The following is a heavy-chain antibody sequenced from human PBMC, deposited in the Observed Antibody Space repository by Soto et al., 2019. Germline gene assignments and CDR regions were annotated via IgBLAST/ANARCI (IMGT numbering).Heavy chain of an antibody. CDR3: ARSSSSGYYFDY. J-gene: IGHJ4*02. V-gene: IGHV1-69*10. CDR2: IIPILGIA. D-gene: IGHD6-6*01. Sequence: ASVKVSCKASGGTFSSYAISWVRQVPGQGLEWMGGIIPILGIANYAQKFQGRVTITADKSTSTAYMELSSLRSEDTAVYYCARSSSSGYYFDYWGQGTLVTVSS. CDR1: GGTFSSYA.